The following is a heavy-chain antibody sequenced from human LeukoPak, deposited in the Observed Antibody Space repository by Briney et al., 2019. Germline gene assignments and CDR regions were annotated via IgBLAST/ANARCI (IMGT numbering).Heavy chain of an antibody. CDR1: GGSISSSSYY. CDR2: IYYSGST. D-gene: IGHD3-3*01. Sequence: SETLSLTCTVSGGSISSSSYYWGWVRQPPGKGLEWLGSIYYSGSTYYNPSLKSRVTISVDTSKTQFSLKLSSVTAADTAVYYCARQLTYYDFWSSYYHLGHFDYWGQGTLVTVSS. J-gene: IGHJ4*02. CDR3: ARQLTYYDFWSSYYHLGHFDY. V-gene: IGHV4-39*01.